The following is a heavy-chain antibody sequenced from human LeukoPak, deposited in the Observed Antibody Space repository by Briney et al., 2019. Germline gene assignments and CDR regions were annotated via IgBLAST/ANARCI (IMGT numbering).Heavy chain of an antibody. CDR2: IYTSGST. CDR3: ARDSPGYSSGWYYFDY. CDR1: GGSISSYY. V-gene: IGHV4-4*07. Sequence: PSETLSLTCTVSGGSISSYYWSWIRQPAGKALEWIGRIYTSGSTNYNPSLKSRVTMSVDTSKNQFSLKLSSVTAADAAVYYCARDSPGYSSGWYYFDYWGQGTLVTVSS. J-gene: IGHJ4*02. D-gene: IGHD6-19*01.